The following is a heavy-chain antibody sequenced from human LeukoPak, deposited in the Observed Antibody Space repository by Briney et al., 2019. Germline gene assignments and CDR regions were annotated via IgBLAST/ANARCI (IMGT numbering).Heavy chain of an antibody. J-gene: IGHJ5*02. D-gene: IGHD4-17*01. Sequence: PSETLSLTCAVTGFSIGSGGYSWNWIRHHPGRGLEWIGHVYHTGNTYYNPSLKSRLTISVDTSNNHISLKLTSVTAADTAVYYCAREGEYGDSDHWGQGTLVTVSS. CDR3: AREGEYGDSDH. CDR2: VYHTGNT. CDR1: GFSIGSGGYS. V-gene: IGHV4-31*11.